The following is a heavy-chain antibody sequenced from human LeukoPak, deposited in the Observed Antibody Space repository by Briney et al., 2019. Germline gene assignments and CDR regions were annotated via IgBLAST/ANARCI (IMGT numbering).Heavy chain of an antibody. V-gene: IGHV1-46*01. J-gene: IGHJ4*02. CDR2: IHPSGGST. Sequence: ASVKVSWKASGYTFTSYHMHWVRQAPGQGLEWMGIIHPSGGSTTYAQKFQGRVTMTRDTSTSTFYMDLSSLRSDDTAVYYCVRDPIGGPLDYWGQGTLVTVSS. CDR3: VRDPIGGPLDY. CDR1: GYTFTSYH. D-gene: IGHD3-16*01.